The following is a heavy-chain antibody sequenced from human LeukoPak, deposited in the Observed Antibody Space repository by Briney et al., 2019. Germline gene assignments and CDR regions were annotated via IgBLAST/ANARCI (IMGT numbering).Heavy chain of an antibody. CDR2: IYHSGST. CDR1: GYSISTDYY. J-gene: IGHJ4*02. D-gene: IGHD6-19*01. Sequence: SETLSLTYTVSGYSISTDYYWGWIRQPPGKGLEWIGSIYHSGSTYYNPSLKSRVTISVDTSKNQFSLKLRSVTAADTAVYHCARAETYSSGWYDPFFDYWGQGTLVTVST. V-gene: IGHV4-38-2*02. CDR3: ARAETYSSGWYDPFFDY.